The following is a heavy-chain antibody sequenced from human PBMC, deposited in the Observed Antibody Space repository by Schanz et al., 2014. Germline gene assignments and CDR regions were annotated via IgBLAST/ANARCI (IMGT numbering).Heavy chain of an antibody. Sequence: EVQLLESGGGLVQPGGSLRLSCASSGFSFTTYAMSWVRQAPGKGLEWVSSISSGGGSTYYADSVKGRFTISRDNSKNTLYLQMKSLRAEDTAVYYCARIGGSVFDYWAQGTLXTVSS. CDR1: GFSFTTYA. D-gene: IGHD3-10*01. V-gene: IGHV3-23*01. CDR3: ARIGGSVFDY. CDR2: ISSGGGST. J-gene: IGHJ4*02.